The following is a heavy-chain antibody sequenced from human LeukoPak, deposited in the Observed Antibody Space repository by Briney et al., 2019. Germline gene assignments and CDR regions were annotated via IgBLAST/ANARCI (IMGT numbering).Heavy chain of an antibody. D-gene: IGHD3-3*01. CDR3: AREEFLEWLFRALDI. CDR2: ISGSGGST. J-gene: IGHJ3*02. Sequence: GGSLRLSCAASGFTFSSYAMSWVRQAPGKGLEWVSAISGSGGSTYYADSVKGRFTISRDNAKNSLYLQMNSLRAEDTAVYYCAREEFLEWLFRALDIWGQGTMVTVSS. CDR1: GFTFSSYA. V-gene: IGHV3-23*01.